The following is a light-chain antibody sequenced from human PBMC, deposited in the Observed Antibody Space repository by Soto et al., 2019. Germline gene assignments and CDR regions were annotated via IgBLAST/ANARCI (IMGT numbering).Light chain of an antibody. J-gene: IGKJ2*01. CDR1: QSISSY. CDR2: AAS. Sequence: DIQMTQSPSSLSASVGDRVTITCRASQSISSYLNWYQQKPGKAPKLLIYAASSLQRGVPSRFSGSGSGTDFTLTISSLQPEDFATYYCQQSYSTPPYTVGQGTKLEIK. V-gene: IGKV1-39*01. CDR3: QQSYSTPPYT.